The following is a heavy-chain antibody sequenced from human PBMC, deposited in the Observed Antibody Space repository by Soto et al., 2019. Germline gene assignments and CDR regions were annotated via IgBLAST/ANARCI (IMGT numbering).Heavy chain of an antibody. Sequence: QVHLVQSGAEVKKPGASVKVSCKGSGYAFTTYGITWVRQAPGQGLEWMGWISAHNGNTNYAQKLQGRVTVTRDTSTSTAYLELRSLRSEGTAVYYCARGRYGDYWGQGARVTVSS. CDR1: GYAFTTYG. J-gene: IGHJ4*02. CDR2: ISAHNGNT. CDR3: ARGRYGDY. V-gene: IGHV1-18*01. D-gene: IGHD1-1*01.